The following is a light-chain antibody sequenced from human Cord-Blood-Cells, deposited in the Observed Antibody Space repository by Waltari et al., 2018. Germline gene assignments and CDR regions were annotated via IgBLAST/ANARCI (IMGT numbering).Light chain of an antibody. CDR2: EGS. J-gene: IGLJ3*02. Sequence: QSALTQPASVSGSPGQSITISCTGTSSDVGSYNLVSWYQQHPGKAPKLMIYEGSKRPSGVSNRFSGSKSGNTASLTIYGLRAEDEADYYCCSYAGSSTYWVFGGGTKLTVL. CDR3: CSYAGSSTYWV. CDR1: SSDVGSYNL. V-gene: IGLV2-23*01.